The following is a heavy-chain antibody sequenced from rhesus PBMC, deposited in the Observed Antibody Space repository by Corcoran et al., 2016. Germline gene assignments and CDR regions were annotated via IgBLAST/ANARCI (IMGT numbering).Heavy chain of an antibody. Sequence: QVQLQESGPGLVKPSETLSLTCAVSGYSISSGYGWSWIRQPPGKGLDWIGYIGGSSGSTNYNPSLKIRVTISKDTSKSQFSLKLSSVTAADTAVYYCARALAGTTDYWGQGVLVTVSS. CDR1: GYSISSGYG. CDR3: ARALAGTTDY. V-gene: IGHV4-127*01. D-gene: IGHD1-14*01. CDR2: IGGSSGST. J-gene: IGHJ4*01.